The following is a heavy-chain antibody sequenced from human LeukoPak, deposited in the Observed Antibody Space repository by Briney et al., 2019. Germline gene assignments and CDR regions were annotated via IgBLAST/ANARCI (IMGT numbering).Heavy chain of an antibody. Sequence: GASVKVSCKASGGTFSSYAISWVRQAPGQGLEWMGRIIPIFGTANYAQKFQGRVTITTDESTSTAYMELSSLRSEDTAVYYCVRGYSVIFKHYYYYYMDVWGKGTTVTVSS. CDR3: VRGYSVIFKHYYYYYMDV. V-gene: IGHV1-69*05. CDR1: GGTFSSYA. CDR2: IIPIFGTA. J-gene: IGHJ6*03. D-gene: IGHD5-12*01.